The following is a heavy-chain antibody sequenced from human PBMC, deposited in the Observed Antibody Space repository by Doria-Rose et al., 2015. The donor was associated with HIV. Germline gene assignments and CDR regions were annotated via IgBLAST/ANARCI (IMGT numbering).Heavy chain of an antibody. CDR3: AKAPIIGPKYYFYMDV. CDR2: ISWDSGAK. CDR1: GFSFESYA. Sequence: VQLVRSGGGLVQPGRSLRLSCVGSGFSFESYAMHWVLLAPGKGLEWVAGISWDSGAKGNADTVAGRFTISRDNAKKSVYLEMRSLRPEDTAFYYCAKAPIIGPKYYFYMDVWGKGTSVTVSS. V-gene: IGHV3-9*01. J-gene: IGHJ6*03. D-gene: IGHD3-3*01.